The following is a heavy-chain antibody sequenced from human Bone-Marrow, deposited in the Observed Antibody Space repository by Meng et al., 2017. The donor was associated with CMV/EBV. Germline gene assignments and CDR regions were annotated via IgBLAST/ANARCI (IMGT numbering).Heavy chain of an antibody. Sequence: ASVKVSCKASGYTFTGYYMHWVRQAPGQGLEWMGWINPNSGGTNYAQKFQGRVTMTRDTSISTAYMELSRLRSDDTAVYYCATPYVDIVATIRGYYGMAFWGPGNTV. CDR1: GYTFTGYY. D-gene: IGHD5-12*01. J-gene: IGHJ6*01. V-gene: IGHV1-2*02. CDR3: ATPYVDIVATIRGYYGMAF. CDR2: INPNSGGT.